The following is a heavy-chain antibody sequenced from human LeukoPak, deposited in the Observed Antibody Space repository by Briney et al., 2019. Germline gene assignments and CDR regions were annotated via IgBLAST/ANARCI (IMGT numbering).Heavy chain of an antibody. CDR3: ARPSTSLAFDI. Sequence: GGSLRLSCAASGFTVSSNYMSWVRQAPGKGLEWVSSISSSSSYIYYADSVKGRFTISRDNAKNSLYLQMNSLRAEDTAVYYCARPSTSLAFDIWGQGTMVTVSS. J-gene: IGHJ3*02. D-gene: IGHD2-2*01. CDR2: ISSSSSYI. V-gene: IGHV3-21*01. CDR1: GFTVSSNY.